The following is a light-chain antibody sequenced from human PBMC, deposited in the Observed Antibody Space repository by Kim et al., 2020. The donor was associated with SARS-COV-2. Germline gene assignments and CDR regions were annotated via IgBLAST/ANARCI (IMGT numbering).Light chain of an antibody. V-gene: IGKV1-39*01. CDR1: QRISSY. CDR2: GAS. J-gene: IGKJ2*01. Sequence: SACVGDSLTITCRKSQRISSYVNWYQHKPGKAPKLLICGASTLQSGVPSRFSGSGSGTDFTLTISSLQPEDLATYYCQQSQTAPYTFGQGNKLEI. CDR3: QQSQTAPYT.